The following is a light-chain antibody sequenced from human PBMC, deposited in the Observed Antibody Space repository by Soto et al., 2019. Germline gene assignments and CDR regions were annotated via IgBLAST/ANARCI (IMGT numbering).Light chain of an antibody. CDR1: SSDVGAYNY. J-gene: IGLJ3*02. CDR3: SSYTSSSTVV. Sequence: QSVLTQPASVSGSPGQSVTISCSGSSSDVGAYNYVSWYQRHPGKAPKLMIYDVTNRPSGVSNRFSGSKSGNTASLTISVLQAEYEADYFCSSYTSSSTVVFGGGTKLTVL. V-gene: IGLV2-14*01. CDR2: DVT.